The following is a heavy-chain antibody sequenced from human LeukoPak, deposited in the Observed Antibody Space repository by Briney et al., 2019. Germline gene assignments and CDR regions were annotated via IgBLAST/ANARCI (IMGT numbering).Heavy chain of an antibody. CDR1: GFTFSSYA. J-gene: IGHJ4*02. CDR2: ISGSGGST. D-gene: IGHD2-2*01. V-gene: IGHV3-23*01. CDR3: AKFLGVVPAARYYFDY. Sequence: PGGSLRLSCAASGFTFSSYAMSWVRQAPGKGREWVSAISGSGGSTYYADSVKGRFTISRDNSKNTLYLQMNSLRAEDTAVYYCAKFLGVVPAARYYFDYWGQGTLVTVSS.